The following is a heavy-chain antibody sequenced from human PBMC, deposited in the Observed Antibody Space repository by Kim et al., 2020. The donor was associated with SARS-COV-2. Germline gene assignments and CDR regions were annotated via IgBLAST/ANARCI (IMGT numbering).Heavy chain of an antibody. CDR3: AREIARGSRLDAFDI. Sequence: ASVKVSCKASGYTFTSYYMHWVRQAPGQGLEWMGIINPSGGSTSYAQKFQGRVTMTRDTSTSTVYMELSSLRSEDTAVYYCAREIARGSRLDAFDIWGQGTMVTVSS. V-gene: IGHV1-46*01. D-gene: IGHD3-16*01. J-gene: IGHJ3*02. CDR1: GYTFTSYY. CDR2: INPSGGST.